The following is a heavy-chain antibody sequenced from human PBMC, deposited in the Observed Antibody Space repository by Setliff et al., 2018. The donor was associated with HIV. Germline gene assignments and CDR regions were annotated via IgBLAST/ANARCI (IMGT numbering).Heavy chain of an antibody. CDR1: GYTFTAYY. D-gene: IGHD3-22*01. J-gene: IGHJ5*02. Sequence: GASVKVSCKASGYTFTAYYMHWVQQAPGKGLEWVGRVDPEDGETMYAEKFQGRVTITADTSTDTAYLELSSLRSEDTAVYYCATVSGDYYDSSDRPWGQGTLVTSPQ. V-gene: IGHV1-69-2*01. CDR3: ATVSGDYYDSSDRP. CDR2: VDPEDGET.